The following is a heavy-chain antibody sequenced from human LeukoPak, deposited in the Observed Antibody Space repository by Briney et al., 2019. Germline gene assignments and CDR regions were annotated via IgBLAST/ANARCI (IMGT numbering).Heavy chain of an antibody. D-gene: IGHD6-6*01. CDR2: IYYSGST. Sequence: SETLSLTCTVSGGSISSYYWSWIRQPPGKGLEWIGYIYYSGSTNYNPSLKSRVTISVDTSKNQFSLKLSSVTAADTAVYYCARDEGYSSSSEAFDIWGQGTMVTVSS. CDR3: ARDEGYSSSSEAFDI. V-gene: IGHV4-59*01. CDR1: GGSISSYY. J-gene: IGHJ3*02.